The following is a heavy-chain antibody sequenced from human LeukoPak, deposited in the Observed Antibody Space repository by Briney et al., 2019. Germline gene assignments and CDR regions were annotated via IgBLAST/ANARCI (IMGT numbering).Heavy chain of an antibody. CDR3: AREKDYYDSSGFDY. CDR1: GFLFRNYE. Sequence: GGSLRLSCEASGFLFRNYEMKWVRQAPGKGLEWISFISGSGSSIFYADSVKGRFTVSRDNAKNSLHLQMTNLRVEDTAVYYCAREKDYYDSSGFDYWGQGTLVTVSS. V-gene: IGHV3-48*03. J-gene: IGHJ4*02. CDR2: ISGSGSSI. D-gene: IGHD3-22*01.